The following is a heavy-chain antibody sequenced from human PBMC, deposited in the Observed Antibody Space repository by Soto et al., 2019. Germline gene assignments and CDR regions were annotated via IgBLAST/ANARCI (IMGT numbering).Heavy chain of an antibody. J-gene: IGHJ6*03. CDR3: ARDSTNYYYYMDV. V-gene: IGHV1-46*03. CDR1: GYTFSSYY. Sequence: ASVKVSCKGSGYTFSSYYMHWVRQIPGQGLEWMGIINPSGGSTSYAQKFQGRVTMTRDTSTSTVYMELSSLRSEDTAVYYCARDSTNYYYYMDVWGKGTTVTVSS. CDR2: INPSGGST.